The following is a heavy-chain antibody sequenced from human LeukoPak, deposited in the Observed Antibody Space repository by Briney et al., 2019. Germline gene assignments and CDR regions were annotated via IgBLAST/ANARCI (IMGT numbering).Heavy chain of an antibody. CDR1: GFTFDDHA. D-gene: IGHD6-13*01. V-gene: IGHV3-43D*03. CDR3: AKDARIGAAGAPYIDH. J-gene: IGHJ4*02. CDR2: ISFDGFGT. Sequence: GGSLRLSCAASGFTFDDHAMHWVRQAPGKGLEWVSLISFDGFGTYFADSVTGRFSISRDDSKHSLYLQMNSLTPDDTAYYYCAKDARIGAAGAPYIDHWGQGTLVTVSS.